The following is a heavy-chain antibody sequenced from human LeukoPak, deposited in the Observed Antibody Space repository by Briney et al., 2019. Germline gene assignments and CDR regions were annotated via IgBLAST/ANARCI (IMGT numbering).Heavy chain of an antibody. J-gene: IGHJ6*03. Sequence: ASVKVSCKASGYTFTSCGISWVRQAPGQGLEWMGWISAYNGNTNYAQKLQGRVTMTTDKSTSTAYMELSSLRSEDTAVYYCARVPSVVGYYYYYMDVWGKGTTVTVSS. D-gene: IGHD4-23*01. CDR1: GYTFTSCG. CDR3: ARVPSVVGYYYYYMDV. V-gene: IGHV1-18*01. CDR2: ISAYNGNT.